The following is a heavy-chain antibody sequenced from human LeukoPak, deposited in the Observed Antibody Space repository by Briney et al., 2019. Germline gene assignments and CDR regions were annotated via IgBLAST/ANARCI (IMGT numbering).Heavy chain of an antibody. Sequence: GGSLRLSCAASGFTFDDYAMHWVRQAPGKGLEWVSGISWNSGSIGYANSVKGRFTISRDNAKNSLYLQMNSLRAEDTALYYCAKRSSGWGFDYWGQGTLVTVSS. V-gene: IGHV3-9*01. J-gene: IGHJ4*02. CDR1: GFTFDDYA. D-gene: IGHD6-19*01. CDR3: AKRSSGWGFDY. CDR2: ISWNSGSI.